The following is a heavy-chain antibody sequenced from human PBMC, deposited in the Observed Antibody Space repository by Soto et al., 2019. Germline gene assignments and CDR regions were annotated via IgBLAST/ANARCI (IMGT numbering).Heavy chain of an antibody. CDR3: ASGEYYYDTSGYYYVGAYFQH. D-gene: IGHD3-22*01. CDR2: IIPLFGTT. J-gene: IGHJ1*01. CDR1: GGTFTSYA. V-gene: IGHV1-69*06. Sequence: QVQLVQSGAEVKKPGSSVKVSCEASGGTFTSYAISWVRQAPGQGLEWMGGIIPLFGTTNYAQRFQGRVTITADKSTSTAYMELSSLRSADTAVYYCASGEYYYDTSGYYYVGAYFQHWGQGTLVTVSS.